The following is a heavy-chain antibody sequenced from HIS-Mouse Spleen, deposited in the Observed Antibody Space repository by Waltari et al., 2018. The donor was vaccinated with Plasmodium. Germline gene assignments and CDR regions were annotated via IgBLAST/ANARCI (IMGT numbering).Heavy chain of an antibody. CDR3: ARGPGYSSGWYYFDY. V-gene: IGHV4-34*01. CDR2: INNSGST. CDR1: GGSFSGYY. Sequence: QVQLQQWGAGLLKPSETLSLTCAVYGGSFSGYYWSWIRQPPGKGREWIGEINNSGSTNYNPALESRVTISVDTAKNQFSLELSSGTAADTAVYYCARGPGYSSGWYYFDYWGQGTLVTVSS. J-gene: IGHJ4*02. D-gene: IGHD6-19*01.